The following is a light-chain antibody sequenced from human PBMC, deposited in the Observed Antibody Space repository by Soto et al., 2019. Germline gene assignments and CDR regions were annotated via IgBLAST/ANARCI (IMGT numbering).Light chain of an antibody. V-gene: IGLV2-14*01. CDR2: EVS. Sequence: QSALAQPASVSGSPGQSISISCTGTSSDVGRYNYVSWYQHHPGKAPKLIISEVSNRPSGISTRFSGSKFGNTASLTISGLQAEDEADYYCSSYAITSNPIYVFGTGTKLTVL. J-gene: IGLJ1*01. CDR3: SSYAITSNPIYV. CDR1: SSDVGRYNY.